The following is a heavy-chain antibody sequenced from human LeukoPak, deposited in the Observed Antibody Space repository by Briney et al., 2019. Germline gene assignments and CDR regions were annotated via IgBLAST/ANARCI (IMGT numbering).Heavy chain of an antibody. D-gene: IGHD3-22*01. CDR3: ARGRWYYYDSSGYWHFDY. V-gene: IGHV3-23*01. CDR2: ISGSGNNM. CDR1: EFTFSSYA. J-gene: IGHJ4*02. Sequence: PGGSLRLSCAASEFTFSSYAMSWVRQAPGKGLEWVSAISGSGNNMYYADSVKGRFTVSRDNSKNTLSLQMNSLRAEDTAVYYCARGRWYYYDSSGYWHFDYWGQGTLVTVSS.